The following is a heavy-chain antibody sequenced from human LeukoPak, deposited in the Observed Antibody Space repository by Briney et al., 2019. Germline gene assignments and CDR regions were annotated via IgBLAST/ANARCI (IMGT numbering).Heavy chain of an antibody. J-gene: IGHJ4*02. Sequence: PGGSLRLSCAASGFTFSSYAMNWVRQAPGERLEWVSAVRGSDAGTSYADSVKGRFTISRDNSKNTLYLQMNSLRADDTAVYYCAKNRGGSYYSGSDYWGQGTLVTVSS. CDR1: GFTFSSYA. CDR2: VRGSDAGT. D-gene: IGHD1-26*01. V-gene: IGHV3-23*01. CDR3: AKNRGGSYYSGSDY.